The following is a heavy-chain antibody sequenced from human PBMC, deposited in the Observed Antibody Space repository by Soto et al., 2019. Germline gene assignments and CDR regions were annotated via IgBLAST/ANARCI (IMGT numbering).Heavy chain of an antibody. D-gene: IGHD2-21*02. CDR2: IYWDDDK. CDR3: IQSRCGGDCLQTSASHYYYGIDV. J-gene: IGHJ6*04. CDR1: GFALSTSGVG. V-gene: IGHV2-5*02. Sequence: QITLKESGPTLVKPTQTLTLTCTFSGFALSTSGVGVGWIRQPPGKALEWLALIYWDDDKRSSPSLRSRLTISKDTSKNQVVLTKTNMDTVDTATYDCIQSRCGGDCLQTSASHYYYGIDVWGKGTTVTVSS.